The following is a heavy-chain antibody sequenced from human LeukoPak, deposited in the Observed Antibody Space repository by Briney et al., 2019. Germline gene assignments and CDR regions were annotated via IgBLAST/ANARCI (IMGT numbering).Heavy chain of an antibody. D-gene: IGHD2-15*01. V-gene: IGHV3-66*01. Sequence: PGGSLRLSCVASGFTVSGHYMSWVRQAPGKGLEWVSVIYGGGDTHYADSVKARFTISRDNSKNTLYLQMNSLRVEGTAVYYCNRYCTRGSCYPPDFQHWGQGTLVTVSS. CDR1: GFTVSGHY. CDR2: IYGGGDT. J-gene: IGHJ1*01. CDR3: NRYCTRGSCYPPDFQH.